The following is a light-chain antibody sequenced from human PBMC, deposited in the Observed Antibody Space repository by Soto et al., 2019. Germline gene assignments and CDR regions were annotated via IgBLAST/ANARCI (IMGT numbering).Light chain of an antibody. J-gene: IGLJ1*01. V-gene: IGLV2-23*01. CDR2: EAT. Sequence: QSVLTQPASVSGSPGQSITISCTGTSSDVGSYDLVSWYQHHPGKVPKLMVYEATKRPSGVSDRFSGSKSGNTASLTISGLQAEDEDDYYCYSSAGDSLYVFGTGTKLTVL. CDR1: SSDVGSYDL. CDR3: YSSAGDSLYV.